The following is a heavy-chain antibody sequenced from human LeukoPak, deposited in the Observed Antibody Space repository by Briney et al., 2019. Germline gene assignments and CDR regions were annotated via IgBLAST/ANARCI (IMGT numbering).Heavy chain of an antibody. D-gene: IGHD5-24*01. V-gene: IGHV1-2*06. Sequence: ASVKVSCKASGYTFTGYYMHWVRQAPGQGLEWMGRINPNRGGTNYAQKFQGRVTMTRDTSISTAYMELSRLRSDDTAVYYCARAPRDGYMADYWGQGTLVTVSS. CDR1: GYTFTGYY. CDR3: ARAPRDGYMADY. CDR2: INPNRGGT. J-gene: IGHJ4*02.